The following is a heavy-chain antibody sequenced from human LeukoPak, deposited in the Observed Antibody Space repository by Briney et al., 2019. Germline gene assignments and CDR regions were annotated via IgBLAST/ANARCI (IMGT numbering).Heavy chain of an antibody. Sequence: SETLSLTCTVSGGSIGSYYWSWIRQPPGKGLEWIGYIYYSGSTNYNPSLESRVTILVDTSKNLFSLNLSSVTAADTAVYYCARDGIVGATHRFDPWGQGTLVTVSS. CDR1: GGSIGSYY. CDR2: IYYSGST. CDR3: ARDGIVGATHRFDP. V-gene: IGHV4-59*12. D-gene: IGHD1-26*01. J-gene: IGHJ5*02.